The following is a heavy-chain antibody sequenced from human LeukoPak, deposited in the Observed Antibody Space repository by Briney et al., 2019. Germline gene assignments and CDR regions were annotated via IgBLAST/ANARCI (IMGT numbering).Heavy chain of an antibody. D-gene: IGHD4-23*01. J-gene: IGHJ4*02. CDR3: ARSYGGTYYFDY. CDR1: GFTLSSYE. V-gene: IGHV3-48*03. CDR2: ISSSGSTI. Sequence: GGSLRLSCAASGFTLSSYEMNWIRQAPGKGLEWVSYISSSGSTIYYADSVKGRFTISRDNAKNSLYLQMNSLRAEDTAVYYCARSYGGTYYFDYWGQGTLVTVSS.